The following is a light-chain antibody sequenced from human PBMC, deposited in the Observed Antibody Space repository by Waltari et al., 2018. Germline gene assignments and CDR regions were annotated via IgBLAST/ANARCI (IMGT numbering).Light chain of an antibody. V-gene: IGKV3-20*01. CDR1: QSISRT. CDR3: QQYLRYPVT. Sequence: EIVLTQSPGTLSLSPGERATLSCRASQSISRTLVWYQKKPGQAPKLLIYAASSWATGVPERFSGSGSGTDFSLTISRLQPEDFAMYYCQQYLRYPVTFGEGTKVEIK. CDR2: AAS. J-gene: IGKJ1*01.